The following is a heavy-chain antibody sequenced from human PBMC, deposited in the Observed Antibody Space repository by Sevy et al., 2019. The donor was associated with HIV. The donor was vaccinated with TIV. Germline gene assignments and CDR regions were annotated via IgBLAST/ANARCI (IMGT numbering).Heavy chain of an antibody. Sequence: GGSLRLSCAASGFTVSSKYMSWVRQAPGKGLEWVSVIYMGEYTYYEDSVKGRFTISRDISKNTLNLEMNNLRAEDTAIYYCANTSTPLYYYALDVWGQGTTVTVSS. J-gene: IGHJ6*02. CDR3: ANTSTPLYYYALDV. D-gene: IGHD2-15*01. V-gene: IGHV3-53*01. CDR2: IYMGEYT. CDR1: GFTVSSKY.